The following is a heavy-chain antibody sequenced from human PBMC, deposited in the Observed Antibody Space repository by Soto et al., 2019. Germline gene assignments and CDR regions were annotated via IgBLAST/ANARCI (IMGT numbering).Heavy chain of an antibody. CDR2: IWYDGSNK. CDR1: GFTFVGHG. CDR3: AREAHGDYEYAFDI. V-gene: IGHV3-33*01. Sequence: GGSLRLPCAAAGFTFVGHGMRWVRQAPGKGLEWVAVIWYDGSNKYYADSVKGRFTISRDNSKNTLYLQMNSLRAEDTAVYYCAREAHGDYEYAFDIWGQGTMVTVSS. J-gene: IGHJ3*02. D-gene: IGHD4-17*01.